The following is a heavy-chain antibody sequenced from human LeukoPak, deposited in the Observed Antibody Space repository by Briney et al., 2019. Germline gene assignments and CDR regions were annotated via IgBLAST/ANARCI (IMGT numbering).Heavy chain of an antibody. CDR3: ARGHWNDFHDAFDI. CDR1: GGSISSSSYY. D-gene: IGHD1-1*01. V-gene: IGHV4-39*07. J-gene: IGHJ3*02. CDR2: IYYSGST. Sequence: SETLSLTCTVSGGSISSSSYYWGWIRQPPGKGLEWIGSIYYSGSTYYNPSLKSRVTISVDTSKNQFSLKLSSVTAADTAVYYCARGHWNDFHDAFDIWGQGTMVTVSS.